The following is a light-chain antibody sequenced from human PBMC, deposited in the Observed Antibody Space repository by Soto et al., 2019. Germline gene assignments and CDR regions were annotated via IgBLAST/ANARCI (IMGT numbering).Light chain of an antibody. CDR2: LEDSGIY. CDR3: ETWDSNTRV. J-gene: IGLJ2*01. V-gene: IGLV4-60*03. CDR1: SGHSSYI. Sequence: QPVLTQSSSASASLGSSVKLTCTLSSGHSSYIIAWHQQQPGKAPRYLMKLEDSGIYNKGSGVPDRFSGSSSGADRYRTISNLQSEDEADYYCETWDSNTRVFGGGTKLTVL.